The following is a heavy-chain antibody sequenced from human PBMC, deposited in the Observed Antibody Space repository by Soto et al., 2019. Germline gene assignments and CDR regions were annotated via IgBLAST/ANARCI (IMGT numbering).Heavy chain of an antibody. CDR2: INADNGDS. CDR1: GYAFTSYT. D-gene: IGHD6-13*01. Sequence: QVQLVQSGAEVKKPGASVKVSCNPSGYAFTSYTMHWVRQSPGQGLEWMGWINADNGDSKYSQKFQGRVTITRDTCASIAYMELGSLRSEDTAVYYCSRDTGSGLRVEPGIFEYWGQGTLGTVSS. CDR3: SRDTGSGLRVEPGIFEY. J-gene: IGHJ4*02. V-gene: IGHV1-3*01.